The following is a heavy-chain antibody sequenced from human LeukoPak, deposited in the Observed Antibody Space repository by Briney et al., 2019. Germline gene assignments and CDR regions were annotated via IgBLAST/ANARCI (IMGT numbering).Heavy chain of an antibody. Sequence: GGSLRLSSAASGFIVSSNYMCLVGQAPVTVLEWVSVIYSGGSTYYADSVKGRFTISRDNSKNTLYLQMNNLRAEDTAVYYCASLAVTQSFDYWGQGTLVTVSS. J-gene: IGHJ4*02. V-gene: IGHV3-66*01. CDR3: ASLAVTQSFDY. CDR2: IYSGGST. D-gene: IGHD2-21*02. CDR1: GFIVSSNY.